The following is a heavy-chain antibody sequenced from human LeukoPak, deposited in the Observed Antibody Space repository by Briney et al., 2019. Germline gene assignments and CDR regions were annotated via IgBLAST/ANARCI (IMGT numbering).Heavy chain of an antibody. J-gene: IGHJ3*02. CDR3: AKDPPAMVRDAFDI. CDR2: IRYDGSNK. Sequence: GGSLRLSCAASGFTFSTYGMHWVRQAPGKGLEWVAFIRYDGSNKYYADSVKGRFTISRDNSKNTLYPQMNSLRAEDTAVYYCAKDPPAMVRDAFDIWGQGTMVTVSS. CDR1: GFTFSTYG. D-gene: IGHD3-10*01. V-gene: IGHV3-30*02.